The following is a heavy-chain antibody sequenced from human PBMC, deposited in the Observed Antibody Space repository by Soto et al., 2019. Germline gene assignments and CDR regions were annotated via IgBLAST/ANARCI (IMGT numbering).Heavy chain of an antibody. J-gene: IGHJ4*01. Sequence: GGSVRLSCAASGFTFSTYWMNWVRQAPGRGLVWLSRISSDKSNTAYADSGKGRFTISRDDAKNTLYLQMNVLRAEDTAVYYCVQLGYCPNVTCYSSIWGHGTPVTVSS. CDR2: ISSDKSNT. V-gene: IGHV3-74*01. CDR1: GFTFSTYW. CDR3: VQLGYCPNVTCYSSI. D-gene: IGHD2-8*01.